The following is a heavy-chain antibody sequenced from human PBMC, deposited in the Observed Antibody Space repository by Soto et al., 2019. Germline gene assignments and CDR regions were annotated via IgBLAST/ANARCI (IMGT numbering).Heavy chain of an antibody. CDR3: ARDPYDILTGGNNWFDP. D-gene: IGHD3-9*01. Sequence: SETLSLTCAVYGGSFSGYYWSWIRQPPGKGLEWIGEINHSGSTNYNPSLKSRVTISVDTSKNQFSLKLSSVTAADTAVYYCARDPYDILTGGNNWFDPWGQGTLVTVSS. J-gene: IGHJ5*02. CDR1: GGSFSGYY. V-gene: IGHV4-34*01. CDR2: INHSGST.